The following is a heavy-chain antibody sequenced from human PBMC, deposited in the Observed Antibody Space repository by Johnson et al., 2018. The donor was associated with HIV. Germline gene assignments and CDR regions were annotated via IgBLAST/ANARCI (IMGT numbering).Heavy chain of an antibody. Sequence: VQLVESGGGLVQPGGSLSLSSSASGFTFSNYYMHRVRQATGKGLDWVSVIGTARDTYFLGSVKGRFTISRDNSKNTLYLQMNSLRGEDTAVYYCASGDDDGFWGQGTMVTVSS. D-gene: IGHD5-12*01. V-gene: IGHV3-13*01. CDR2: IGTARDT. CDR3: ASGDDDGF. J-gene: IGHJ3*01. CDR1: GFTFSNYY.